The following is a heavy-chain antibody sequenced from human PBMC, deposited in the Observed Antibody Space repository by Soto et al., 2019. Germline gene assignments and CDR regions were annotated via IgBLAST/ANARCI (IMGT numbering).Heavy chain of an antibody. Sequence: QLQLQESGPGLVKPSETLSLTCTVSGGSISSRSHYWGWIRQSPGKHLEWIGSSVYRGSTHYNPSPKTRVTISVDTSKNQVSLKLYSVTAADTAVYYCATADGFGVVTPFFEYWGQGILVTVSS. CDR3: ATADGFGVVTPFFEY. D-gene: IGHD3-3*01. CDR1: GGSISSRSHY. J-gene: IGHJ4*02. CDR2: SVYRGST. V-gene: IGHV4-39*01.